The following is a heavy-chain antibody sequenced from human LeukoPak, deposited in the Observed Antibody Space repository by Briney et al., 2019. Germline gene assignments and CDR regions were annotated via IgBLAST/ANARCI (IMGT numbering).Heavy chain of an antibody. CDR3: ARDGNSYYDH. Sequence: PSETLSLTCAVSGGSVNGYYWSWIRQTPGMGLEWIGYIYSSGDTNYNPSLTSRLTMSVDTSNNQVSLKLSSVTAADTAVYYCARDGNSYYDHWGQGTLVTVTS. D-gene: IGHD4-11*01. CDR1: GGSVNGYY. CDR2: IYSSGDT. V-gene: IGHV4-59*02. J-gene: IGHJ5*02.